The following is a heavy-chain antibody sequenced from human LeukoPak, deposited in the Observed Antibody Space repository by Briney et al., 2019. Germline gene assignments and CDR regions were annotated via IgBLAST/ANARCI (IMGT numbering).Heavy chain of an antibody. D-gene: IGHD2-2*01. CDR2: IYYSGST. CDR3: ARDPAQPKRIYQLSSGGWFDP. V-gene: IGHV4-30-4*01. CDR1: GGSINSGDYY. Sequence: SETLSLTCTVSGGSINSGDYYWSWIRQPPGKGLEWIGYIYYSGSTYYNPSLKSRVSISVDTSKNQFSLKLSSLTAADTAVYYCARDPAQPKRIYQLSSGGWFDPWGQGSLVTVSS. J-gene: IGHJ5*02.